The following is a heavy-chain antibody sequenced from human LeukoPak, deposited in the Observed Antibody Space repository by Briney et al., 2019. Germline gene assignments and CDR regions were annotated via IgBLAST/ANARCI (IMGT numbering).Heavy chain of an antibody. J-gene: IGHJ5*02. CDR3: ARGEVATIRYNWFDP. CDR2: INHSGST. D-gene: IGHD5-12*01. V-gene: IGHV4-34*01. Sequence: PSETLSLTCAVYGGSFSGYYWSWLRQPPGKGLEWIGEINHSGSTNYNPSLKSRVTISVDTSKNQFSLKLSSVTAADTAVYYCARGEVATIRYNWFDPWGQGTLVTVSS. CDR1: GGSFSGYY.